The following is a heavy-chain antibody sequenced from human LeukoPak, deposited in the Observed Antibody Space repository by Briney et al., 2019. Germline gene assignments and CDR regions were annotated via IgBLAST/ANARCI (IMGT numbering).Heavy chain of an antibody. V-gene: IGHV1-18*01. D-gene: IGHD3-22*01. CDR3: AREIGDSSGYYPGDP. Sequence: ASVKVTCKASGYTFTSYGISWVRQAPGQGLEWMGWMSAYNGNTNYAQKLQGRVTMTIDTSTSTAYMELRSLRSDDTAVYYCAREIGDSSGYYPGDPWGQGTLVTVSS. CDR2: MSAYNGNT. CDR1: GYTFTSYG. J-gene: IGHJ5*02.